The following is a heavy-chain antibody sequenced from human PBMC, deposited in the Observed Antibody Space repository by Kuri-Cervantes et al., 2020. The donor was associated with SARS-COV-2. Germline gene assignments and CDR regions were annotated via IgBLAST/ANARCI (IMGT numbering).Heavy chain of an antibody. CDR3: ATYSSSSWHFDY. D-gene: IGHD6-6*01. J-gene: IGHJ4*02. Sequence: GGSLRLSCAASGFTFSSYGMHWVRQAPGKGLEWVAFIRYDGSNKYYADSVKGRFTISRDNSKNTLYLQMNSLRAEDTAVYYCATYSSSSWHFDYWGQGTLVTVSS. V-gene: IGHV3-30*02. CDR1: GFTFSSYG. CDR2: IRYDGSNK.